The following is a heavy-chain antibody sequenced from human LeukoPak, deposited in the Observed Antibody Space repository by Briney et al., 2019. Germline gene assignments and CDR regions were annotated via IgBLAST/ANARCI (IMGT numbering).Heavy chain of an antibody. CDR3: ARLGDYYDSSGYYYGLYFDY. D-gene: IGHD3-22*01. Sequence: GGSLRLSCAASGFTFSSYWMHWVRQAPGTGLVWVSRINSDGSSTSYADSVKGRFTISRDNAKNTLYLQMNSLRAEDTAVYYCARLGDYYDSSGYYYGLYFDYWGQGTLVTVSS. CDR2: INSDGSST. V-gene: IGHV3-74*01. J-gene: IGHJ4*02. CDR1: GFTFSSYW.